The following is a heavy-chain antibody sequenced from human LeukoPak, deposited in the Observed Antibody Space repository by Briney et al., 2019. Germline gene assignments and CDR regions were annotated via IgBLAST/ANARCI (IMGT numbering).Heavy chain of an antibody. CDR2: TYYRSRWFN. CDR1: GDSVSSNSAA. CDR3: ARDHGGLDS. Sequence: SQTLSLTCAISGDSVSSNSAAWNWIRQSPSRGLEWLGRTYYRSRWFNDYAVSMRSRMTVNPDTSKNQFSLQLYSVTPEDTAVYYCARDHGGLDSWGQGTVVTVSS. J-gene: IGHJ4*02. V-gene: IGHV6-1*01.